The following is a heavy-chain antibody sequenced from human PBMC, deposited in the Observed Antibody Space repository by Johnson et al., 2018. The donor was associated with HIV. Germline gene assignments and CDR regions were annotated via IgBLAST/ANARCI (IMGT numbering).Heavy chain of an antibody. V-gene: IGHV3-11*04. Sequence: QEKLVESGGGLVKPGGSLRLSCAASGFSFSDYYMSWIRQTPGKGLEWVSHISRGGSAIYYADSVKARFSISRDDAKNSLYLQMNSLRAEDTAVYYCAREAGGGYDSDAFDIWGQGTMVTVSS. CDR1: GFSFSDYY. J-gene: IGHJ3*02. CDR3: AREAGGGYDSDAFDI. CDR2: ISRGGSAI. D-gene: IGHD5-12*01.